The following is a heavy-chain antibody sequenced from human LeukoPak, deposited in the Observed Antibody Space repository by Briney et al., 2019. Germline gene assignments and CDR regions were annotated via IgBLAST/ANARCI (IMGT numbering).Heavy chain of an antibody. D-gene: IGHD2/OR15-2a*01. Sequence: ASVKVSCKASGGTFTTYAISWVRQAPGQGLEWMGRIIPILGIPQYAQKFQGRVTINADKSTSTAYMELSSLRSEDTAVYYCARLSPNNRAIDNWGQGTLVTVSS. CDR1: GGTFTTYA. J-gene: IGHJ4*02. CDR3: ARLSPNNRAIDN. V-gene: IGHV1-69*04. CDR2: IIPILGIP.